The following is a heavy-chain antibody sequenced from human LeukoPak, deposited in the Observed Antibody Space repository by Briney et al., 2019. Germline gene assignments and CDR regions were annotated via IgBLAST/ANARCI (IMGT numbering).Heavy chain of an antibody. J-gene: IGHJ4*02. Sequence: GGSLRLSCAASGFTFSSYSMSWVRQAPGKGREWVSAISARGSSTDYADSVKGRFTVSRDNSRNTLYVQLNSLRAEDTAVYYCARGKLYGSGSRYTGDYWGQGTLVTVSS. CDR1: GFTFSSYS. CDR2: ISARGSST. CDR3: ARGKLYGSGSRYTGDY. V-gene: IGHV3-23*01. D-gene: IGHD3-10*01.